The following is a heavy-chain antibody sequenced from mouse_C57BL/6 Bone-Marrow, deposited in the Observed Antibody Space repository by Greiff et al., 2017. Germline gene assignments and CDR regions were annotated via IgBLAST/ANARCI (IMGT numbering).Heavy chain of an antibody. CDR3: ARGDYGSRWYFDV. Sequence: LVEPGASVKISCKASGYTFTDYYMNWVKQSHGKSLEWIGDINPNNGGTSYNQKFKGKATLTVDKSSSTAYMELRNLTSEDSAVYYCARGDYGSRWYFDVWGTGTTVTVSS. D-gene: IGHD1-1*01. CDR2: INPNNGGT. CDR1: GYTFTDYY. J-gene: IGHJ1*03. V-gene: IGHV1-26*01.